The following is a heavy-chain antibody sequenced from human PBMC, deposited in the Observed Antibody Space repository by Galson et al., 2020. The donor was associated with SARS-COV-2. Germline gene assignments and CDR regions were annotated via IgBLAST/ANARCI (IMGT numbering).Heavy chain of an antibody. Sequence: SETLSLTCTVSGGSISSGDYYWSWIRQPPGKGLEWIGYIYYSGSTYYNPSLKSRVTISVDTSKNQFSLKLSSVTAADTAVYYCARDRHVYCSSTSCQVDYWGQGTLVTVSS. J-gene: IGHJ4*02. CDR2: IYYSGST. CDR3: ARDRHVYCSSTSCQVDY. D-gene: IGHD2-2*01. V-gene: IGHV4-30-4*01. CDR1: GGSISSGDYY.